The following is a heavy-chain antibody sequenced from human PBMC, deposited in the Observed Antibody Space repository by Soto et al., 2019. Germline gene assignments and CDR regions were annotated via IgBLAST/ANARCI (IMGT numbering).Heavy chain of an antibody. CDR1: GGTFSSYA. D-gene: IGHD3-10*01. Sequence: GASVKVSCKACGGTFSSYAISWVGQARGQGREWMGGIIPIFGTANYAQKFQGRVTITADESTSTAYMELSSLRSEDTAVYYCARGTNTMVRGVIPNIYGMDVWGQGTTVTVSS. CDR2: IIPIFGTA. CDR3: ARGTNTMVRGVIPNIYGMDV. J-gene: IGHJ6*02. V-gene: IGHV1-69*13.